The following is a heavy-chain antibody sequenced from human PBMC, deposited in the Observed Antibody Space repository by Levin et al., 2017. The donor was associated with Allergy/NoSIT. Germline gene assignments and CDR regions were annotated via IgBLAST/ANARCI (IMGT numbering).Heavy chain of an antibody. V-gene: IGHV4-59*01. CDR1: GGSISSYY. CDR2: VYYSGGT. D-gene: IGHD3-10*01. J-gene: IGHJ5*02. CDR3: ARDGSGKFFNWFDP. Sequence: RSQTLSLTCTVSGGSISSYYWSWIRQPPGKGLEWIGYVYYSGGTNYNPSLKSRVTILVDTSKNQFSLKLRSVTAADTAVYYCARDGSGKFFNWFDPWGQGTLVTVSS.